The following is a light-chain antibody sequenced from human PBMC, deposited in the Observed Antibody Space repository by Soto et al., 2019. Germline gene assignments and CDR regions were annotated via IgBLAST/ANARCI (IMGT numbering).Light chain of an antibody. CDR3: QQYNSVSLLT. CDR1: QSISNW. J-gene: IGKJ4*01. V-gene: IGKV1-5*03. Sequence: DIQMTQSPSTLPASVGDRVTITCRASQSISNWLAWYQQKPGKAPKLLIYKASTLERGVPSRFSGSASGTEFTLTISSLQPDDFATYYCQQYNSVSLLTFGGGTKVDIK. CDR2: KAS.